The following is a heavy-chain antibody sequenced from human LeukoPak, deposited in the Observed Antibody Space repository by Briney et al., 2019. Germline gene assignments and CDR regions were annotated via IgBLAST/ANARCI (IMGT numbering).Heavy chain of an antibody. CDR1: GYIFTSYY. CDR2: INPNNGAT. D-gene: IGHD1-26*01. CDR3: AREWELLRKYLYH. V-gene: IGHV1-2*02. J-gene: IGHJ1*01. Sequence: ASVKVSCKASGYIFTSYYIHWIRQAPGQGLEWMGWINPNNGATKYAQKLRGRVTMTRDTSISTAYMELRRLKSDDTAVYYCAREWELLRKYLYHWGQGTLVTVSS.